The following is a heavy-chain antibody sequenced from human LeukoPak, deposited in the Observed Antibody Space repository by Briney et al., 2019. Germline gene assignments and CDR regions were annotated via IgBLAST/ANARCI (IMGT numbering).Heavy chain of an antibody. D-gene: IGHD4-11*01. V-gene: IGHV4-34*01. CDR3: ARGGLDSNYFDS. Sequence: SETLSLTCAVYGGSFSGYYWTWIRQPPGKGLEWIREINDSGSTKYMPSLKSRVTILVDPSKNQVSLKVNSVTAADTAVYYCARGGLDSNYFDSWGQGVLLTVSS. CDR2: INDSGST. J-gene: IGHJ4*02. CDR1: GGSFSGYY.